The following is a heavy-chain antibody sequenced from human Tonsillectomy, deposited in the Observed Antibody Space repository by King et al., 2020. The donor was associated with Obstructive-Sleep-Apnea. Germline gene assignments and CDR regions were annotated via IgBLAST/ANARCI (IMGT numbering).Heavy chain of an antibody. CDR3: ARQFIAAEAQFDY. J-gene: IGHJ4*02. D-gene: IGHD6-13*01. CDR1: GDSISSGDYF. CDR2: IYYSGDT. V-gene: IGHV4-30-4*01. Sequence: VQLQESGPGLVKPSQTLSLTCTVSGDSISSGDYFWTWIRQPPGKGLEWIGYIYYSGDTYYNPSLNSRVTISVDTSKNQFSLKLTSVTAADTAVYYCARQFIAAEAQFDYWGLGTLVTVSS.